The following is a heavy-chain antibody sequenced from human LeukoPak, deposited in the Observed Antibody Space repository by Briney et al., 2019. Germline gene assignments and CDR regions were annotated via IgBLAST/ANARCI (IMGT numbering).Heavy chain of an antibody. CDR3: ARDRPVSGANWFDP. J-gene: IGHJ5*02. CDR1: GGSFSGYS. V-gene: IGHV4-34*01. D-gene: IGHD2-8*02. Sequence: SETLSLTCAIYGGSFSGYSWSWIRQPPGKGLEWIGEINHSGGTNYNPSLKSRVTISVDTSKNQFSLKLSSVTAADTAVYYCARDRPVSGANWFDPWGQGALVSVSS. CDR2: INHSGGT.